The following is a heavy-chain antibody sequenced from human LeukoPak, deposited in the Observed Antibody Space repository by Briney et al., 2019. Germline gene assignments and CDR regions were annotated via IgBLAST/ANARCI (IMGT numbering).Heavy chain of an antibody. Sequence: GGSLRLSCAASGFTFSSYAMSWVRQAPGKGLEWVSAISGSGGSTYYADSVKGRFTISRDDSKNTLYLQMNSLRAEDTAVYYCAKDAYYYDSSGYLQYWGQGTLVTVSS. V-gene: IGHV3-23*01. CDR3: AKDAYYYDSSGYLQY. CDR1: GFTFSSYA. CDR2: ISGSGGST. D-gene: IGHD3-22*01. J-gene: IGHJ4*02.